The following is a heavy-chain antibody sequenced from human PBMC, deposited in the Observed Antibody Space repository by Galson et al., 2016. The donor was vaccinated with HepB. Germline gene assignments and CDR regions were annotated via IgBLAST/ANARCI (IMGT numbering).Heavy chain of an antibody. CDR1: GDSVSSNSAG. J-gene: IGHJ4*02. D-gene: IGHD2-15*01. CDR2: TYYRSKWHF. V-gene: IGHV6-1*01. Sequence: CAISGDSVSSNSAGWYWIRQSPSRGLEWLGRTYYRSKWHFDYAESVKSRITINPDTAKNQFSLQLNSVTPEDTAIYYCARSYLLGRGFGSRGQGTLVTVSS. CDR3: ARSYLLGRGFGS.